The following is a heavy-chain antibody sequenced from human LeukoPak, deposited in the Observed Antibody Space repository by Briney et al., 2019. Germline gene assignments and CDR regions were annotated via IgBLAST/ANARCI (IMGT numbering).Heavy chain of an antibody. CDR2: ISAYNGNT. D-gene: IGHD3-16*01. Sequence: ASVKVSCKASGYTFTSYGISWVRQAPGQGLEWMGWISAYNGNTNYAQKLQGRVTMTTDTSTSTAYMELRSLRSDDTAVYYCARVTLPTFVYYYGMDVWGQGTTVTVSS. CDR1: GYTFTSYG. J-gene: IGHJ6*02. V-gene: IGHV1-18*01. CDR3: ARVTLPTFVYYYGMDV.